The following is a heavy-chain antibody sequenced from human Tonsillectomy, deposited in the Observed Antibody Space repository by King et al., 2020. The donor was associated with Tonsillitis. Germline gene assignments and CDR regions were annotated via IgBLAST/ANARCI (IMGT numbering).Heavy chain of an antibody. CDR3: AKGEGFYCGGDCRTFDL. CDR1: GFTFSSYA. CDR2: IYSDGSST. D-gene: IGHD2-21*02. Sequence: VQLVESGGGLVQPGGSLRLSCAASGFTFSSYAMYWVRQAPGKGLEWVSVIYSDGSSTYYADSVKGRFTISRDNSKNTLYLQMNSLRAEDTAVYYCAKGEGFYCGGDCRTFDLWGRGTLVTVSS. V-gene: IGHV3-23*03. J-gene: IGHJ2*01.